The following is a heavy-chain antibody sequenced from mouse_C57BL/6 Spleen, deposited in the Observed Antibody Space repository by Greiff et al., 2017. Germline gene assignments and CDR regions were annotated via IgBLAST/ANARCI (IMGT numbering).Heavy chain of an antibody. D-gene: IGHD2-5*01. Sequence: QVQLQQSGPELVKPGASVKISCKASGYAFSSSWMNWVKQRPGKGLEWIGRIYPGDGDTNYNGKFKGKATLTADKSSSTAYMQLSSLTSEDSAVYFCAIYYSNPYYYAMDYWGQGTSVTVSS. CDR1: GYAFSSSW. CDR3: AIYYSNPYYYAMDY. V-gene: IGHV1-82*01. J-gene: IGHJ4*01. CDR2: IYPGDGDT.